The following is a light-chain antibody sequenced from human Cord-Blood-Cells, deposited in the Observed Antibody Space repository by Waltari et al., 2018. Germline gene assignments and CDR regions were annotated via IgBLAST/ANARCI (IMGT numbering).Light chain of an antibody. J-gene: IGLJ3*02. CDR2: EGS. V-gene: IGLV2-23*01. Sequence: QSALTQPASVSGSPGQSITISCTGTSSDVGSFNLFSWYQQHPGKAPKLMIYEGSKRPSGVSNRFSGSKYGNTASLTISGLQAEDEADYYCCSYAGSSTLWVFGGGTKLTVL. CDR3: CSYAGSSTLWV. CDR1: SSDVGSFNL.